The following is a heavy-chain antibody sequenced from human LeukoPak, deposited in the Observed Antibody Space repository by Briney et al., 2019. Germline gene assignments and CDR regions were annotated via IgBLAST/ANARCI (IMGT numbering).Heavy chain of an antibody. V-gene: IGHV3-33*05. CDR3: ARYCSGGCYSGVDY. CDR1: GFTFSSFG. CDR2: ILYDER. J-gene: IGHJ4*02. D-gene: IGHD2-15*01. Sequence: GGSLRLSCAASGFTFSSFGMHWVRQAPGRGLEWVALILYDERYYADSVKGRFTISRDNSRNTLYLQMDSLRAEDTAVYYCARYCSGGCYSGVDYWGQGTLVTVPS.